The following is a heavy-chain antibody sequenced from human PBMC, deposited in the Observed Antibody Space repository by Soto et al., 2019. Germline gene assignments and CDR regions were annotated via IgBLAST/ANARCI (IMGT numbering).Heavy chain of an antibody. CDR3: AREPQKSTAIHSDDFNI. D-gene: IGHD5-18*01. V-gene: IGHV5-51*01. J-gene: IGHJ3*02. CDR1: GDNFINYG. Sequence: VKSLKIPRRASGDNFINYGLAWVRQVPGKGLERMGMIYPDDSETRYIPSFQGQVIISADKSITTAYLQWSSLQASDTAMYYCAREPQKSTAIHSDDFNIPVQGTFVT. CDR2: IYPDDSET.